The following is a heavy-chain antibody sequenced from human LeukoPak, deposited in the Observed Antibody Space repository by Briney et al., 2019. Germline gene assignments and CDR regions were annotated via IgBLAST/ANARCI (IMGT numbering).Heavy chain of an antibody. Sequence: GGSLRLSCAASGFTFSSYAMTRVRQAPGKGLEWVSSISGSGDYTYYADSVEGRFTISRDNSKNTLYLQMNSLRAEDTAVHYCAKVTVGSSGWYLGYWGQGTLVTVSS. CDR2: ISGSGDYT. J-gene: IGHJ4*02. CDR1: GFTFSSYA. V-gene: IGHV3-23*01. D-gene: IGHD6-19*01. CDR3: AKVTVGSSGWYLGY.